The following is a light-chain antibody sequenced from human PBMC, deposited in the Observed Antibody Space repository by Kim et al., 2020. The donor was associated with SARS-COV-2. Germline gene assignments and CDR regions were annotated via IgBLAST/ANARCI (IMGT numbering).Light chain of an antibody. CDR2: WAS. CDR3: QQYYSNPPA. Sequence: DTINCKSSQNILYNSNNKNYLAWYQHKAGQPPKLLIYWASTRESGVTDRFSGSGSGTDFTLTISSLQAEDVAVYYCQQYYSNPPAFGQGTKVDIK. V-gene: IGKV4-1*01. J-gene: IGKJ1*01. CDR1: QNILYNSNNKNY.